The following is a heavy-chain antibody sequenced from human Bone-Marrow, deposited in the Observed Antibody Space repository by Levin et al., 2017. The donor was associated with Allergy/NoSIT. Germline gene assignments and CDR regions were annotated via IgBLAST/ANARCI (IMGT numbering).Heavy chain of an antibody. CDR2: ISSTTTYT. D-gene: IGHD2-15*01. J-gene: IGHJ3*02. V-gene: IGHV3-11*05. CDR3: ARDQRQARSYDI. CDR1: GFTFSHYY. Sequence: GGSLRLSCAASGFTFSHYYMTWFRQAPGKGLEWVSYISSTTTYTNYADSVRGRFTISRDNANNSLYLQMNSLRAEDSAVYYCARDQRQARSYDIWGQGTMVTVYS.